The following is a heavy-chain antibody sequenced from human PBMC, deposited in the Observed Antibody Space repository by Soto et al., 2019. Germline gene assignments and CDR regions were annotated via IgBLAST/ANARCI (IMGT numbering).Heavy chain of an antibody. CDR2: IYWDDSK. J-gene: IGHJ4*02. V-gene: IGHV2-5*02. CDR1: GFSLSTSGVG. Sequence: QITLKESGPTLVRPTQTLTLTCAFSGFSLSTSGVGVGWIRQPPGKALEWLAVIYWDDSKHYSPSLRSRLTITKDTSKNQVVLTMTNMDPMDTVTYYCAHKGPEDWPLDYWGPGTLVTVSS. D-gene: IGHD3-9*01. CDR3: AHKGPEDWPLDY.